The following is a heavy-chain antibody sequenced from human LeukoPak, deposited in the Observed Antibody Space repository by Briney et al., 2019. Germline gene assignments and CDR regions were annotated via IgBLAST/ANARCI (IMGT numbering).Heavy chain of an antibody. D-gene: IGHD3-3*01. Sequence: SETLSLTCAVSGGSISSSNWWSWVRQPPGKGLEWIGEIYHSGSTNYNPSLKSRVTISVDKSKNQFSLKLSSVTAADTAVYYCARINDFWSGPTLDVWGQGTTVTVSS. CDR2: IYHSGST. V-gene: IGHV4-4*02. CDR1: GGSISSSNW. CDR3: ARINDFWSGPTLDV. J-gene: IGHJ6*02.